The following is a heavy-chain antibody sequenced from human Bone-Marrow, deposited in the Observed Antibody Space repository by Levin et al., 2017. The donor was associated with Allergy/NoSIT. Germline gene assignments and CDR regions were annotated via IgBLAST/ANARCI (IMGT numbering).Heavy chain of an antibody. D-gene: IGHD6-13*01. V-gene: IGHV1-2*02. CDR2: VNPNSGDT. CDR3: ARGIGEAAASNDYFDD. Sequence: ASVKVSCVASGYTFSGYYIHWVRQAPGQGLEWMGWVNPNSGDTTYAQKFQGTVTLTRDTSIRAAYMEVSSLRSDDTAVYYCARGIGEAAASNDYFDDWGQGTLVTVYS. CDR1: GYTFSGYY. J-gene: IGHJ4*02.